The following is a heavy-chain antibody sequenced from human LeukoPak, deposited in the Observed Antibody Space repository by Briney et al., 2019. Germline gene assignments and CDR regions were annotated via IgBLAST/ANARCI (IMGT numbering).Heavy chain of an antibody. CDR3: AKAGRGSTSYYYYMDV. V-gene: IGHV3-30-3*01. CDR1: GFTFSSYT. Sequence: GRSLRLSCEVSGFTFSSYTMHWVRQAPGKGLEWVAVLSYDGSNEYHADSVKGRLTISRDNSKNTLYLQMNSLRPEDTAIYYCAKAGRGSTSYYYYMDVWGKGTAVTVSS. D-gene: IGHD6-6*01. J-gene: IGHJ6*03. CDR2: LSYDGSNE.